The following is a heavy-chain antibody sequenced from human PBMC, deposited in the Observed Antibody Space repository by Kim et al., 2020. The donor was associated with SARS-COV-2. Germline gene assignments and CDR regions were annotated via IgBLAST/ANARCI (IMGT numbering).Heavy chain of an antibody. V-gene: IGHV3-23*01. D-gene: IGHD6-19*01. CDR2: IGITGGNT. Sequence: GGSLRLSCEASGFTFTSYAMTWVRQAPGKGLEWVASIGITGGNTYYADSVKGRFTISRDNSRDTLFLHMNSLRAEDTAVYYCTKRNSGGWPFDYWGQGTLVTVSS. CDR1: GFTFTSYA. CDR3: TKRNSGGWPFDY. J-gene: IGHJ4*02.